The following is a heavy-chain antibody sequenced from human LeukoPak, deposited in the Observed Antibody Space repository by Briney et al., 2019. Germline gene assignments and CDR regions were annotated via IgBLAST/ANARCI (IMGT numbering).Heavy chain of an antibody. J-gene: IGHJ4*02. D-gene: IGHD6-13*01. Sequence: PGGSLRLSCAASGFTFSSYEMNWVRQAPGKGLEWISYISSSGSTIYYADSVKGRSTISRDNAKNSLYLQMNSLRAEDTAIYYCASSSWYALDYWGQGTLVTVSS. V-gene: IGHV3-48*03. CDR1: GFTFSSYE. CDR3: ASSSWYALDY. CDR2: ISSSGSTI.